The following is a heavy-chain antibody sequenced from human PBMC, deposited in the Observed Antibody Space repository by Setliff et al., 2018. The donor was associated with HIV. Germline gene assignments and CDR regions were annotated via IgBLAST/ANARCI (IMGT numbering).Heavy chain of an antibody. Sequence: ASVKVSCKASGYTFIDQTITWVRQAPGQGLEWMGWIICYNNNTNYAQTLQGRVTMTTDTSTSTAYMELRSLRSDDTAVYYCAREYYDFWSGYSDAFHIWGQGTMVTVSS. CDR2: IICYNNNT. CDR3: AREYYDFWSGYSDAFHI. V-gene: IGHV1-18*01. J-gene: IGHJ3*02. D-gene: IGHD3-3*01. CDR1: GYTFIDQT.